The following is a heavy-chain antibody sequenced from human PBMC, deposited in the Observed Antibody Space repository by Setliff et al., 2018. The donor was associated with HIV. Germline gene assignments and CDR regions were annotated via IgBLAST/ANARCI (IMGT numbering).Heavy chain of an antibody. J-gene: IGHJ4*02. CDR3: ARGYDGSGFYYVY. CDR1: GYTFTNYG. V-gene: IGHV1-18*01. CDR2: IRTYNGNT. Sequence: ASVKVSCKTSGYTFTNYGISWVRQAPGQGLEWTGWIRTYNGNTNYAQRLQGRFTMTTDKSTSTAYMELRSLRSDDTAVYYCARGYDGSGFYYVYWGQGTLVTVSS. D-gene: IGHD3-22*01.